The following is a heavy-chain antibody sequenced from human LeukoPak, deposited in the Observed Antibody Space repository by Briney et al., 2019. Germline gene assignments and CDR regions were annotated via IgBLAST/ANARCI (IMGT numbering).Heavy chain of an antibody. CDR3: AKDSLLWFGELLFSQYFDY. CDR1: GFTFSSYA. D-gene: IGHD3-10*01. Sequence: GGSLRLSCAASGFTFSSYAMTWVRQAPGKGLEWVSAISGSGADTYYTDSVRGRFSISRDNSKNTLYLQMNSLTAEDTAVYYCAKDSLLWFGELLFSQYFDYWGQGTLVTVSS. V-gene: IGHV3-23*01. J-gene: IGHJ4*02. CDR2: ISGSGADT.